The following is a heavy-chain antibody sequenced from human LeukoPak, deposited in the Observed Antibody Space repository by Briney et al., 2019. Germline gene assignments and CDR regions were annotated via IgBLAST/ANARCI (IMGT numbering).Heavy chain of an antibody. CDR1: GGSISSYY. J-gene: IGHJ4*02. D-gene: IGHD2-2*01. Sequence: PSETLSLTCIVSGGSISSYYWSWIRQPAGKGLEWIGRIYSSGSTNYNPSLKSQVTMSVDTSKNQFSLKLTSVTAADTAVYYRARALYCSSTSCFYFDYWGQGTLVTVSS. CDR3: ARALYCSSTSCFYFDY. V-gene: IGHV4-4*07. CDR2: IYSSGST.